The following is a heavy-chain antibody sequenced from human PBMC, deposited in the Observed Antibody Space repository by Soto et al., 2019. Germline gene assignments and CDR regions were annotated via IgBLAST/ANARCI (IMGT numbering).Heavy chain of an antibody. V-gene: IGHV3-23*01. Sequence: GGSLRLSCAASGFTFSSYAMSWVRQAPGKGLEWVSAISGSGGSTYYAGSVKGRFTISRDNSKNTLYLQMNSLRAEDTALYYCAKGWGSGSYYHLYADWGQGTLVTVSS. CDR3: AKGWGSGSYYHLYAD. CDR2: ISGSGGST. J-gene: IGHJ4*02. CDR1: GFTFSSYA. D-gene: IGHD3-10*01.